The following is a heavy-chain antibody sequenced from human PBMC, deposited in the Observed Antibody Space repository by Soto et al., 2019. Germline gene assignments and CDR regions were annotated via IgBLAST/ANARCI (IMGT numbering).Heavy chain of an antibody. CDR2: IHSDGSST. V-gene: IGHV3-74*01. Sequence: PGGSLRLSCAASGFTFSYYWMHWVRQAPGQGLVWVSRIHSDGSSTTYADSVKGRFTISRDNAKNTLYLQMNSLRAEDTAVYYCTRDGGTYNHLDYWGQGTLVTVSS. CDR1: GFTFSYYW. CDR3: TRDGGTYNHLDY. D-gene: IGHD1-20*01. J-gene: IGHJ4*02.